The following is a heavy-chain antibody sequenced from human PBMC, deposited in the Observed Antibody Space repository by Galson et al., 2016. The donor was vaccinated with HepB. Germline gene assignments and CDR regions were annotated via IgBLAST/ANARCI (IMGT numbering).Heavy chain of an antibody. Sequence: SETLSLTCTVSGGSISSSRYSWGWIRQPPGKGLEWIGCLYYSGSTYYNSSLKSRVTIYVDTSKNQFSLNLSAVTAADTAVYYCARYCSSTSCSRYGDILTGYDGPFWGQGTLVTVSS. D-gene: IGHD2-2*01. CDR2: LYYSGST. J-gene: IGHJ4*02. CDR1: GGSISSSRYS. V-gene: IGHV4-39*01. CDR3: ARYCSSTSCSRYGDILTGYDGPF.